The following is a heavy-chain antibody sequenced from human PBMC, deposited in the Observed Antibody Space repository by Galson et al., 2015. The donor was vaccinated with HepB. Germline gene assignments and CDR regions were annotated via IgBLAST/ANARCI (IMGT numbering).Heavy chain of an antibody. CDR3: VVQLKYGGWFDP. CDR2: ISHSGVKT. Sequence: SLRLSCAASGISFSSYAMHWVRQAPGKGLEYVSAISHSGVKTYYADSVKDRFTISRDNSKDTLYLQMNSLRDQDTAIYHCVVQLKYGGWFDPWGQGTLVIASS. D-gene: IGHD2-2*01. J-gene: IGHJ5*02. V-gene: IGHV3-64D*06. CDR1: GISFSSYA.